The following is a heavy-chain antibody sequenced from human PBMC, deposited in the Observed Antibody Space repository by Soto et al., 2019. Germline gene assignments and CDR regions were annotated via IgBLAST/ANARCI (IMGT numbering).Heavy chain of an antibody. CDR1: GGTISGYY. J-gene: IGHJ5*02. CDR3: ARGQRFSDWFDP. Sequence: PSETLSLTCSVSGGTISGYYWTWIRQPAGKGLEWIGRIYSSGNTKYNPSLQSRVTMSLDTSNNQFSLRLTSVTAADTAVYYCARGQRFSDWFDPWGQGTLVTVSS. D-gene: IGHD3-3*01. CDR2: IYSSGNT. V-gene: IGHV4-4*07.